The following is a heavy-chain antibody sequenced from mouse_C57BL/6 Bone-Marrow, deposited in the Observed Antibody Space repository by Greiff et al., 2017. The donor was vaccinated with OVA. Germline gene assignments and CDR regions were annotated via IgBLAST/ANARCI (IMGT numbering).Heavy chain of an antibody. D-gene: IGHD1-1*01. Sequence: QVQLKESGSELRSPGSSVTLSCKDSDSYVFPIAYMCWVRQKPGHGFEWIGGILPSIGRTIYGEKFEGKATLDADTLSNTAYLELNSLTSEDSAIYYCARGVTTVVADFDYWGQGTTLTVSS. CDR2: ILPSIGRT. CDR1: DSYVFPIAY. CDR3: ARGVTTVVADFDY. V-gene: IGHV15-2*01. J-gene: IGHJ2*01.